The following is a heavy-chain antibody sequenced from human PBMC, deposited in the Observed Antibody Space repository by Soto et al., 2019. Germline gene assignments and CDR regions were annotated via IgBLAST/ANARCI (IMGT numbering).Heavy chain of an antibody. J-gene: IGHJ4*02. CDR3: ARGRGAAADYFDF. CDR2: ISSSTSHT. V-gene: IGHV3-11*05. Sequence: QVQLVESGGGLVKTGGSLRLSCAVSGFTFSDYYMTWIRQAPGKGLEWVSYISSSTSHTNYADSVKGRFTISRDNAKNSLFLQMNSLRAEDTAVYYCARGRGAAADYFDFWGQGTLVTVSS. D-gene: IGHD6-13*01. CDR1: GFTFSDYY.